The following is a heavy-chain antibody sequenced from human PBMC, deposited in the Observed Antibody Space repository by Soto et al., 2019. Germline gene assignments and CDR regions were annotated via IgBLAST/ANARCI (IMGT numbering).Heavy chain of an antibody. Sequence: PGESLKISCAASGFTFSAYGIHWVRQAPGKGLEWVAVISHDGSNTNYADSVKGRFTFSRDNSKDTVYLQMNSLRAEDTGVYYCAKNTRVPKNWGQGTLVTVSS. CDR2: ISHDGSNT. J-gene: IGHJ4*02. V-gene: IGHV3-30*18. CDR1: GFTFSAYG. D-gene: IGHD3-3*01. CDR3: AKNTRVPKN.